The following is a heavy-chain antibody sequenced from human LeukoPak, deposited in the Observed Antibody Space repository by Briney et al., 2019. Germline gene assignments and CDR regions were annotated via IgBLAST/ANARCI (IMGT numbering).Heavy chain of an antibody. V-gene: IGHV4-59*08. J-gene: IGHJ4*02. D-gene: IGHD3-9*01. Sequence: PSETLSLTCTVSGGSISRYYWSWLRQPPGKALEWIGYIYYSGSTNYNPSLKSRVPMSADTSKNQFSLKLHSVTAADTAVYYCARLRKGRYFDYFFDYWGQGTLVTVSS. CDR3: ARLRKGRYFDYFFDY. CDR2: IYYSGST. CDR1: GGSISRYY.